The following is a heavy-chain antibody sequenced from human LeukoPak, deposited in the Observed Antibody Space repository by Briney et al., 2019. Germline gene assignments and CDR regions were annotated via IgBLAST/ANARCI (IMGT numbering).Heavy chain of an antibody. CDR3: ARDKEQWLVRWYFDL. J-gene: IGHJ2*01. D-gene: IGHD6-19*01. V-gene: IGHV3-7*01. CDR2: IKQDGSEK. Sequence: PGGSLRLSCAASGFTFSSYWMSWVRQAPGKGLEWVANIKQDGSEKYYVDSVKGRFTISRDNAKNSLYLQMNSLRAEDTAVYYCARDKEQWLVRWYFDLWGRGTLVTVSS. CDR1: GFTFSSYW.